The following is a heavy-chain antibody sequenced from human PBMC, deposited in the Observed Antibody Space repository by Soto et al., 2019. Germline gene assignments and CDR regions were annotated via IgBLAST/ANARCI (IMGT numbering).Heavy chain of an antibody. J-gene: IGHJ4*02. V-gene: IGHV4-39*07. D-gene: IGHD3-9*01. CDR3: YYCARIRYDSGRLVLDY. CDR1: GGYIRDSSCY. CDR2: RYDDGST. Sequence: SETLSLTYTVSGGYIRDSSCYWVWIRQPPGKGLEWIVSRYDDGSTFYNTSLKSRVTISVDTSKNQFSLKLTSVTNMDPVDTVTYYCARIRYDSGRLVLDYWGQGTLVTVSS.